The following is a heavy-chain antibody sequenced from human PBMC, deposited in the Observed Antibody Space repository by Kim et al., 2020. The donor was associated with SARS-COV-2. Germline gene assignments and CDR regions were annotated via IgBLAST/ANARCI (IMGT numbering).Heavy chain of an antibody. Sequence: SETLSLTCTVSGGSISSNYWSWIRQPPGKGLEWIGYIYYRGSTNYNPSLQSRVTMSVDTSKNQFSLKLSSVTAADTAVYYCARELLPNWFDPWGQGTLVT. CDR1: GGSISSNY. CDR2: IYYRGST. CDR3: ARELLPNWFDP. V-gene: IGHV4-59*13. D-gene: IGHD2-15*01. J-gene: IGHJ5*02.